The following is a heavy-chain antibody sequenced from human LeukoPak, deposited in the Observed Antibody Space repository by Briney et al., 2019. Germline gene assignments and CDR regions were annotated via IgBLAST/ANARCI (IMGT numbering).Heavy chain of an antibody. CDR2: IIPIFGTA. CDR3: ARLTSIVVVGPSGYYFDY. D-gene: IGHD2-15*01. CDR1: GGTFSSYA. Sequence: SVKVSCKASGGTFSSYAISWVRQAPGQGLEWMGGIIPIFGTANYAQKFQGRVMITADESTSTAYMELSSLRSEDTAVYYCARLTSIVVVGPSGYYFDYWGQGTLVTVSS. J-gene: IGHJ4*02. V-gene: IGHV1-69*13.